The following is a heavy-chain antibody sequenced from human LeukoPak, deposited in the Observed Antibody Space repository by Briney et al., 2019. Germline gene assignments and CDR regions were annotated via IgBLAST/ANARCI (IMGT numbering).Heavy chain of an antibody. Sequence: SETLTLTCAVYGGSFSGYYWSWIRQPPGEGLEWIGEINHSGSTNYNPSLKSRVTIAVDSSKNQSSLKLSSVTAADTAVYYCARGRLSCAFDIWGQGTMVTVSS. CDR2: INHSGST. CDR1: GGSFSGYY. CDR3: ARGRLSCAFDI. D-gene: IGHD3-16*02. V-gene: IGHV4-34*01. J-gene: IGHJ3*02.